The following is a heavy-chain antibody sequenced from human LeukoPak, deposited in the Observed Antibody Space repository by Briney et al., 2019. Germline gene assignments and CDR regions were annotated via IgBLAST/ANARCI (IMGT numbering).Heavy chain of an antibody. CDR3: AKDNAYSSGWLYYFDY. CDR1: GFTFSTYA. D-gene: IGHD6-19*01. J-gene: IGHJ4*02. V-gene: IGHV3-23*01. CDR2: ISGSGGST. Sequence: GGSLRLSCAASGFTFSTYAMTWVRQAPGKGLEWVSTISGSGGSTYYADSVKGRFTISRDNSKNTLYLQMNSLRAEDTAVYYCAKDNAYSSGWLYYFDYWGQGTLVTVSS.